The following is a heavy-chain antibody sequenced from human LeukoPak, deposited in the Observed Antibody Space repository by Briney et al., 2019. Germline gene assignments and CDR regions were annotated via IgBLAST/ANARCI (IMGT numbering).Heavy chain of an antibody. D-gene: IGHD5-12*01. CDR3: ASLSGGYDFGNWFDP. V-gene: IGHV3-21*01. CDR1: GFTFSSYS. CDR2: ISSSSSYI. J-gene: IGHJ5*02. Sequence: GGSLRLSCAASGFTFSSYSMNWVRQAPGKGLEWVSSISSSSSYIYYADSVKGRFTISRGNAKNSLYLQMNSLRAEDTAVYYCASLSGGYDFGNWFDPWGQGTLVTVSS.